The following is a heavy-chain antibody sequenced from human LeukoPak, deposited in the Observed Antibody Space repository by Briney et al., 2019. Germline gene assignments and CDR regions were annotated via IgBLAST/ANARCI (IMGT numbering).Heavy chain of an antibody. CDR1: GFTFSSYA. V-gene: IGHV3-64*01. D-gene: IGHD3-3*01. CDR3: ARSGTDFWSGYYTGSFMDV. J-gene: IGHJ6*03. Sequence: GGSLRLSCAASGFTFSSYAMHWVRQALGKGLEYVSAISSNGGSTYYANSVKGRFTISRDNSKNTLYLQMGSLRAEDMAVYYCARSGTDFWSGYYTGSFMDVWGKGTTVTVSS. CDR2: ISSNGGST.